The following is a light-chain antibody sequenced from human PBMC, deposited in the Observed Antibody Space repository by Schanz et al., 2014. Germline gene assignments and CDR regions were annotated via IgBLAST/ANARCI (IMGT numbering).Light chain of an antibody. CDR1: QSVSSSY. V-gene: IGKV3-20*01. CDR3: QHYSMSPL. Sequence: EIVLTQSPGTLSLSPGERATLSCRASQSVSSSYLAWYQQKPGQAPRLLFYGASIRAPGIPDRFSGSGSGTDFTLTISRLETEDFAVYYCQHYSMSPLFGQGTKVEIK. CDR2: GAS. J-gene: IGKJ1*01.